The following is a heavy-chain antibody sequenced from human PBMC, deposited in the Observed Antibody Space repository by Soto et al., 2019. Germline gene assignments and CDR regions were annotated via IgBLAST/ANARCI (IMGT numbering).Heavy chain of an antibody. Sequence: SETLSLTCTVSGGSVSSGSYYWSWIRQPPGKGLEWIGYIYYSGSTNYNQSLKSRVTFSVDRPKNLFPLKLSFLTAADTAVYYWASKPYGGFDYWGQETLVTVSS. D-gene: IGHD2-15*01. CDR3: ASKPYGGFDY. CDR2: IYYSGST. V-gene: IGHV4-61*01. CDR1: GGSVSSGSYY. J-gene: IGHJ4*02.